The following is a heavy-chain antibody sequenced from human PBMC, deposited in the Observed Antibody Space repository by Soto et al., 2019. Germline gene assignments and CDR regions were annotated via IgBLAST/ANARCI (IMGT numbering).Heavy chain of an antibody. CDR2: TYYSGST. CDR1: GGSFSGYY. Sequence: PSETLSLTCAVYGGSFSGYYWSWIRQPPGKGLEWIGYTYYSGSTYYNPSLKSRVTISVDTSKNQFSLKLSSVTAADTAVYYCAREKGPSGSPFDYWGQGTLVTVSS. J-gene: IGHJ4*02. V-gene: IGHV4-34*01. CDR3: AREKGPSGSPFDY.